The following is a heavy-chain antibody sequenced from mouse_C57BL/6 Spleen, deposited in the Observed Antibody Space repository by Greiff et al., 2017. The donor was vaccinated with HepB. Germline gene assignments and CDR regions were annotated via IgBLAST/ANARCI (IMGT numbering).Heavy chain of an antibody. D-gene: IGHD1-1*01. CDR3: ARGKSPNYYGSSPWFAY. CDR1: GYTFTSYN. V-gene: IGHV1-12*01. J-gene: IGHJ3*01. Sequence: QVQLQQSGAELVRPGASVKMSCKASGYTFTSYNMHWVKQTPRQGLEWIGAIYPGNGDTSYNQKFKGKATLTVDKSSSTAYMQLSSLTSEDSAVYFCARGKSPNYYGSSPWFAYWGQGTLVTVSA. CDR2: IYPGNGDT.